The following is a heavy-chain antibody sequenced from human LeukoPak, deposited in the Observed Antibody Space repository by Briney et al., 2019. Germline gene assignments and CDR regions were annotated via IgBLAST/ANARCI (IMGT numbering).Heavy chain of an antibody. CDR1: GGTFSSYA. J-gene: IGHJ4*02. CDR3: ARVLGEHHSL. Sequence: SVKVSCKASGGTFSSYAISWVRQAPGQGLEWMGRIIPIFGTANYAQKFQGRVTITTDGSTSTAYKELSSLRSEDTAVYYCARVLGEHHSLWGQGTLVTVSS. D-gene: IGHD3-16*01. CDR2: IIPIFGTA. V-gene: IGHV1-69*05.